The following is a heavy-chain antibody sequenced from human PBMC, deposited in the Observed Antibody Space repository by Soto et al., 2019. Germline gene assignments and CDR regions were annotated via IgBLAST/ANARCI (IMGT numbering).Heavy chain of an antibody. J-gene: IGHJ5*02. CDR3: ARGGSLLVNWFDT. V-gene: IGHV1-2*07. CDR1: GYTLTGYY. D-gene: IGHD6-13*01. Sequence: ASVKVSCKASGYTLTGYYMHWVRQAPGQGLEWLGWINPNTGVTKYAHDFQGRVTMTRDTSISTTYMELSRLRSDDTAVYYCARGGSLLVNWFDTWGQGTLVTVSS. CDR2: INPNTGVT.